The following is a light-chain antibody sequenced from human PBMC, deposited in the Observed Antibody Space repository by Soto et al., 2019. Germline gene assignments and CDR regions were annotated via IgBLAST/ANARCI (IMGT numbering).Light chain of an antibody. J-gene: IGKJ5*01. CDR2: IAS. CDR3: QQTYSTPQP. CDR1: QSISRD. V-gene: IGKV1-39*01. Sequence: DIQVTQSPSSLSASVGDRVTITCRASQSISRDLNWYQQKPGKAPKLLINIASSLQSGVPSRFSGSGSGTDFTLTISNVQPEDFATYYCQQTYSTPQPFGQGTRLEIK.